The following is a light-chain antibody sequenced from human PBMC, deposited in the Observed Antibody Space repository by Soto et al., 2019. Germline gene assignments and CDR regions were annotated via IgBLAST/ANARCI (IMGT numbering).Light chain of an antibody. J-gene: IGLJ1*01. CDR1: SSDVGTYNY. Sequence: QSALTQPPSASGSPGQSGTISCTGTSSDVGTYNYVSWYQQHPGKAPKLMIYEVNQRPAAVPDRFSGSKSGIMASLTVSALQAEDEADYYCSSYAGNNNLYVFGTGTKVTV. CDR2: EVN. CDR3: SSYAGNNNLYV. V-gene: IGLV2-8*01.